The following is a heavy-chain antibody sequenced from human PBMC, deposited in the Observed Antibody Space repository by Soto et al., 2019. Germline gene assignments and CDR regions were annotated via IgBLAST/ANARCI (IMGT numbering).Heavy chain of an antibody. D-gene: IGHD3-22*01. CDR3: ARDQKNYYDSSGYYL. V-gene: IGHV3-23*01. CDR1: GFTFSSYA. Sequence: GGSLRLSCAASGFTFSSYAMSWVRQAPGKGLEWVSAISGSGGSTYYADSVKGRFTISRDNAKNSLYLQMNSLRAEDTAVYYCARDQKNYYDSSGYYLWGQGTLVTVSS. CDR2: ISGSGGST. J-gene: IGHJ4*02.